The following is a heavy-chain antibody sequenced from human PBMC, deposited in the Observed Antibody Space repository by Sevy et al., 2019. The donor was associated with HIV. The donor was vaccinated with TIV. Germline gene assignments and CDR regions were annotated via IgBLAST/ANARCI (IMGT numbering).Heavy chain of an antibody. CDR1: GFTLSSYG. J-gene: IGHJ6*02. D-gene: IGHD3-3*01. CDR2: IRYDGSNK. V-gene: IGHV3-33*01. Sequence: GGSLRLSCAASGFTLSSYGMHWVRQAPGKGLEWVAVIRYDGSNKYYADSVKGRFTISRDNSKNTLYLQMNSLRAEDTAVYYCARDRLGITISAEWGGGMDVWVQGTTVTVSS. CDR3: ARDRLGITISAEWGGGMDV.